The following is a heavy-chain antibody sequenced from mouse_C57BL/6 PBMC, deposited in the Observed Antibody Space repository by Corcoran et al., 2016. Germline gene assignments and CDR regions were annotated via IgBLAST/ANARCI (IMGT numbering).Heavy chain of an antibody. Sequence: EVQLQQSGPELVKPGASVKIPCTASGYTFTDYNMDWVKQSHGKSLEWIGDINPNNGGTIYNQKFKGKATLTVDKSSSTAYMELRSLTSEDTAVYYCASQGGYDGYPWFAYWGQGTLVTGSA. CDR2: INPNNGGT. D-gene: IGHD2-3*01. J-gene: IGHJ3*01. CDR1: GYTFTDYN. V-gene: IGHV1-18*01. CDR3: ASQGGYDGYPWFAY.